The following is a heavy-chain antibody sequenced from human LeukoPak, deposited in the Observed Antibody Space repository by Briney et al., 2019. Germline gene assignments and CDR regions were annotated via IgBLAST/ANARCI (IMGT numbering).Heavy chain of an antibody. V-gene: IGHV3-53*01. Sequence: PGGSLRLSCAASGFTVRNNYMSWVRQAPGKGLEWVSVIYSGGSTYYADFVKGRFTFSKDNSKNTLYLQMTNLRVEDTAVYYCARGVGRDAFDIWGQGTMVTVSS. J-gene: IGHJ3*02. CDR2: IYSGGST. CDR1: GFTVRNNY. D-gene: IGHD1-26*01. CDR3: ARGVGRDAFDI.